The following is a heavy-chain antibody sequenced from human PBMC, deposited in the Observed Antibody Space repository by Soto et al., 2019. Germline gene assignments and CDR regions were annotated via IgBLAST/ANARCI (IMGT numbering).Heavy chain of an antibody. D-gene: IGHD7-27*01. CDR2: IYPGDSDT. CDR3: ARMRHWGYNKGWFDP. J-gene: IGHJ5*02. CDR1: GYSCTSYL. Sequence: XESLKLSYKGSGYSCTSYLIGWVLQMPGKGLEWMGIIYPGDSDTRYSPSFQGQVTISADKSISTAYLQWSSLKASDTAMYYCARMRHWGYNKGWFDPWGQGTLVTVSS. V-gene: IGHV5-51*01.